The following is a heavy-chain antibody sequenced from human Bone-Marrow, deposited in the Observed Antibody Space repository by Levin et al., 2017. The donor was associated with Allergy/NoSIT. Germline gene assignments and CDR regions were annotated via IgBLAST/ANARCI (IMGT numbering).Heavy chain of an antibody. J-gene: IGHJ5*02. Sequence: GESLKISCAASGFTFSSYGMHWVRQAPGKGLEWVAVIWYDGSNKYYADSVKGRFTISRDNSKNTLYLQMNSLRAEDTAVYYCARDLIHCSGGSCYSSWFDPWGQGTLVTVSS. CDR1: GFTFSSYG. CDR2: IWYDGSNK. CDR3: ARDLIHCSGGSCYSSWFDP. D-gene: IGHD2-15*01. V-gene: IGHV3-33*01.